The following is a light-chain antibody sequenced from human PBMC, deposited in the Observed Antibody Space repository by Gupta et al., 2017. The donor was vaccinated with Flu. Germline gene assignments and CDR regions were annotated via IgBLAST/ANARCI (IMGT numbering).Light chain of an antibody. Sequence: GDRVTITCRATQGISNYLAWYQQKPGKVPKLLIYAASTLQSGVPSRFSGSGSGTDFTLTISSLQPEDVATYYCQKYSGAPFTFGPGTKVEIK. J-gene: IGKJ3*01. V-gene: IGKV1-27*01. CDR2: AAS. CDR1: QGISNY. CDR3: QKYSGAPFT.